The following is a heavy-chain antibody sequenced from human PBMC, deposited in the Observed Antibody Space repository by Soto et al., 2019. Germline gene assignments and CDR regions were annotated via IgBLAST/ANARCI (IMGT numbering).Heavy chain of an antibody. CDR1: GYTFTSYG. CDR2: ISAYNGNT. J-gene: IGHJ5*02. D-gene: IGHD2-15*01. V-gene: IGHV1-18*04. CDR3: ARTKFRGGGSPALGWFDP. Sequence: QVQLVQSGAEVKKPGASVKVSCKASGYTFTSYGISWVRQAPGQGREWMGWISAYNGNTNYAQKLQGRVTMTTDTSTSTAYMELRSLRSDDTAVYYCARTKFRGGGSPALGWFDPWGQGTLVTVSS.